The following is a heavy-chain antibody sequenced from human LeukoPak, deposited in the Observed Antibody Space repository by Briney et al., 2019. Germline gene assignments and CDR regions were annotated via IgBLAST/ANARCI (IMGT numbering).Heavy chain of an antibody. CDR1: RFTLSTYW. CDR2: IKQDGSQE. D-gene: IGHD2-2*02. V-gene: IGHV3-7*01. J-gene: IGHJ4*02. Sequence: GGSLRLSCAASRFTLSTYWMSWVRQAPGKGLEWVAHIKQDGSQEYYVDSVKGRFTISRDSAKNSLYLQMNSLRAEDTAVYYCARGGRHIVVVPAAIRGGRPSRGIDYWGQGTLVTVSS. CDR3: ARGGRHIVVVPAAIRGGRPSRGIDY.